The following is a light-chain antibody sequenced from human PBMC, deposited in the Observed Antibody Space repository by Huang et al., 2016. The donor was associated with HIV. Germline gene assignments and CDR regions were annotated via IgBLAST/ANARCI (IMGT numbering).Light chain of an antibody. CDR3: QQYGSSPLT. V-gene: IGKV3-20*01. Sequence: EIVLTQSPGTLSLSPGERATLSCRASQSVRSSSLAWYQQKPGQSPGLLIFGASNRATAIPDRFSGSGSATDVTLTISRLEPEDFAVYYCQQYGSSPLTFGGGTKVEIK. CDR1: QSVRSSS. CDR2: GAS. J-gene: IGKJ4*01.